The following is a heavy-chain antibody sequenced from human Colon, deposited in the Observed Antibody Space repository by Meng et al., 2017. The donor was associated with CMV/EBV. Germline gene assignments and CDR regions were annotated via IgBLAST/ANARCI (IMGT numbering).Heavy chain of an antibody. V-gene: IGHV3-7*04. CDR2: IKQDGSET. J-gene: IGHJ5*01. CDR3: ARGQLWLDS. D-gene: IGHD3-10*01. Sequence: GGSLRLSCAASGMTLSSYWMTWVRQAPGKGLEWVANIKQDGSETSYVDSVKGRFTISRDNAKNSLYLQMNNLRAEDTAVYYCARGQLWLDSWGQGTLVIVSS. CDR1: GMTLSSYW.